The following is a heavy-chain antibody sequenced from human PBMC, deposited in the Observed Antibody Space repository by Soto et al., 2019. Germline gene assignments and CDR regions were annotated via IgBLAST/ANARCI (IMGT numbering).Heavy chain of an antibody. V-gene: IGHV4-39*01. CDR1: GGSISSSSYY. D-gene: IGHD1-1*01. Sequence: PSETLSLTCTVSGGSISSSSYYWGWIRQPPGKGLEWIGSIYYSGSTYYNPSLKSRVTISVDTSKNQFSLKLSSVTAADTAVYYCARRLEPRGCWFDPWGQGTLVTVSS. J-gene: IGHJ5*02. CDR3: ARRLEPRGCWFDP. CDR2: IYYSGST.